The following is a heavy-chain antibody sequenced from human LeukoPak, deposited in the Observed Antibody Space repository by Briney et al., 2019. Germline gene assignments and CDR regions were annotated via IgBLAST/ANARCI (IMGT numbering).Heavy chain of an antibody. CDR2: ISAYNGNT. V-gene: IGHV1-18*01. CDR1: GYTFTSYG. D-gene: IGHD2-2*01. J-gene: IGHJ4*02. CDR3: ARGDIVVVPAATFDY. Sequence: GASVTVSCTASGYTFTSYGISWVRQAPGQGLEWMGWISAYNGNTNYAQKLQGRVTMTTDTSTSTAYMELRSLRSYATAADSCARGDIVVVPAATFDYWGQGPLVTVSS.